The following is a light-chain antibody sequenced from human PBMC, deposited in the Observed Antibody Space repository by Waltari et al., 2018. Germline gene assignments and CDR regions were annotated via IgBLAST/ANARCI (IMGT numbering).Light chain of an antibody. CDR1: SGSFATSS. CDR3: QSYDISHSWV. V-gene: IGLV6-57*02. Sequence: NFMLTQPHSVSESPGKTVTISCTGSSGSFATSSVQWFQQRPGSAPTTVIYGNNQRPSGVPDRFSGSIDISSHSASLTISGLKTEDEAEYFCQSYDISHSWVFGGGTKLTVL. J-gene: IGLJ3*02. CDR2: GNN.